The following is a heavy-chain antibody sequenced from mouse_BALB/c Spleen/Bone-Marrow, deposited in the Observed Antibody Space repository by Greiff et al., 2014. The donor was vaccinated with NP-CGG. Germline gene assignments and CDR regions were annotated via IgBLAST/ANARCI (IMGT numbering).Heavy chain of an antibody. V-gene: IGHV7-3*02. CDR1: GFTFTDYY. CDR2: IGNKANGYTT. J-gene: IGHJ1*01. D-gene: IGHD2-4*01. Sequence: EVQLVESGGGLVQPGGSLRLSCATSGFTFTDYYMSWVRQPPGKALEWLGFIGNKANGYTTEYSASVKGRFTISRDNSQSILYLQMNTLRAEDSATYYCAREIINDYHWYFDVWGAGTTVTVSS. CDR3: AREIINDYHWYFDV.